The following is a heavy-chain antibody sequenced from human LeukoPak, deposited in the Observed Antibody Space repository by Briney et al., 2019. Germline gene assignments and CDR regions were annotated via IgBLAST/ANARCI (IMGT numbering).Heavy chain of an antibody. V-gene: IGHV4-59*01. D-gene: IGHD5-12*01. CDR1: GGSISSYY. CDR3: ARVSGYDHYYYYYMDV. CDR2: IYYSGST. Sequence: SETLSLTCTVSGGSISSYYWSWIRQPPGKGLEWIGYIYYSGSTNYNPSLKSRVTISVDTSKNQFSLKLSSVTAADTAVYYCARVSGYDHYYYYYMDVWGKGTTVTVSS. J-gene: IGHJ6*03.